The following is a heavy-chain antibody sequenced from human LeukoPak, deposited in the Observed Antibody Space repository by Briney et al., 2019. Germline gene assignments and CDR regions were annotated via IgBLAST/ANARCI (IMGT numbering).Heavy chain of an antibody. CDR2: IYYSGST. Sequence: SETLSLTCTVSGGSISSGDYYWSWIRQPPGTGLEWIGYIYYSGSTYYNPSLKSRVTISVDTSKNQFSLKLNSVTAADTAVYYCARDRLGLPVDYWGRGTLVTVSS. CDR1: GGSISSGDYY. D-gene: IGHD3-16*01. J-gene: IGHJ4*02. CDR3: ARDRLGLPVDY. V-gene: IGHV4-30-4*01.